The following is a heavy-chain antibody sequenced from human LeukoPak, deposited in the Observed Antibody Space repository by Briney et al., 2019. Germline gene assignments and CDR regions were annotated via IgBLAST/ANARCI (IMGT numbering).Heavy chain of an antibody. D-gene: IGHD6-6*01. V-gene: IGHV3-48*04. CDR1: GFTFSTYS. CDR2: ISSSSSTI. J-gene: IGHJ4*02. CDR3: ARTSSSSDIDY. Sequence: GGSLRLSCAASGFTFSTYSMNWVRQAPGKGLEWVSYISSSSSTIYYADSVKGRFTISRDNAKNSLYLQMNSLRAEDTAVYYCARTSSSSDIDYWGQGTLVTVSS.